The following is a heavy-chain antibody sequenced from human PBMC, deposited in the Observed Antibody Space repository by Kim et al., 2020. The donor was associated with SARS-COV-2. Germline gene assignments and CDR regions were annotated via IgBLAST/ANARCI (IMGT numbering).Heavy chain of an antibody. CDR2: INTNTGNP. Sequence: ASVKVSCKASGYTFISYAMNWVRQAPGQGLEWMGWINTNTGNPTYAQGFTGRFVFSLDTSVSTAYLQISSLKAEDTAVYYCARGELWFGDIYGMDVWGQGSTVTVSS. CDR3: ARGELWFGDIYGMDV. V-gene: IGHV7-4-1*02. CDR1: GYTFISYA. J-gene: IGHJ6*02. D-gene: IGHD3-10*01.